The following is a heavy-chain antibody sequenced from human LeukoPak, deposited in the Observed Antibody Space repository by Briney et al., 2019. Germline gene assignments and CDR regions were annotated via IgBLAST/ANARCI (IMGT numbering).Heavy chain of an antibody. V-gene: IGHV1-18*01. CDR3: ARARHCSSTSCYGGVDY. J-gene: IGHJ4*02. Sequence: ASVKVSCKASGYTFTSYGISWVRQAPGQGLEWMGWISAYNGNTNYAQKLQGRVTMTTDTSTSTAYMELRSLRSDDTAVYYCARARHCSSTSCYGGVDYWGQGTLVTVSS. CDR2: ISAYNGNT. CDR1: GYTFTSYG. D-gene: IGHD2-2*01.